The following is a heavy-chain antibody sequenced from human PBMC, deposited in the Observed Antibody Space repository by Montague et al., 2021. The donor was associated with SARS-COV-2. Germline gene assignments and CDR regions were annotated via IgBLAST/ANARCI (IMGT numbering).Heavy chain of an antibody. CDR2: IYYSGGT. J-gene: IGHJ6*02. CDR3: ARGGGYYNYGLDV. Sequence: SETLSLTCTVSGGSIMRSDYYWGWIRQAPGKGLEWIGYIYYSGGTDYSPSLKSRVTISLDTSKNQFSLKVTSVTAADTAVYYCARGGGYYNYGLDVWGPGTTVTVSS. CDR1: GGSIMRSDYY. D-gene: IGHD3-22*01. V-gene: IGHV4-61*08.